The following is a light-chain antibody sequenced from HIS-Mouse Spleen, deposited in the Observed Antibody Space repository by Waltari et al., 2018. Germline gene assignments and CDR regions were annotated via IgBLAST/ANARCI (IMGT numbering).Light chain of an antibody. Sequence: QSALTQPASVSGSPGQSITIPSPGTSSDVGGFTYVSWYQQHPGKAPKLMIYEVSNRPSGVSNRFSGSKSGNTASLTISGLQAEDEADYYCSSYTSSSTLVFGGGTKLTVL. CDR2: EVS. CDR1: SSDVGGFTY. CDR3: SSYTSSSTLV. J-gene: IGLJ2*01. V-gene: IGLV2-14*01.